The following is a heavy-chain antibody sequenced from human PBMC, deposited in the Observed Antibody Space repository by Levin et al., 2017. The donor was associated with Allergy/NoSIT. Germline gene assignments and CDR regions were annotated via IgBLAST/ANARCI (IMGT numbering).Heavy chain of an antibody. D-gene: IGHD5-12*01. CDR1: GFTFSNAW. Sequence: PGGSLRLSCAASGFTFSNAWMSWVRQAPGKGLEWVGRIRSKADGGTTDYAAPVKGRFTISRDDSKNTLYLQMNSLKTEDTAVYFCTSPGGTVGGYDYPTLWGQGTLVTVSS. V-gene: IGHV3-15*01. CDR3: TSPGGTVGGYDYPTL. J-gene: IGHJ4*02. CDR2: IRSKADGGTT.